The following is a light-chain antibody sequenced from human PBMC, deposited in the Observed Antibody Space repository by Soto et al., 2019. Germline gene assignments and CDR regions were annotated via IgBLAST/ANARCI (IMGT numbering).Light chain of an antibody. J-gene: IGKJ1*01. CDR1: QSLLHSNGYNY. CDR2: LGS. CDR3: MQALQTTWT. V-gene: IGKV2-28*01. Sequence: DIVLTQSPLSLPVTPGEPASIPCRSSQSLLHSNGYNYLDWYLQKPGQSPQLLIYLGSNRASGVPGRFSGSGSGTDFTLKISRVEAEDVGVYYCMQALQTTWTFGQGTKVDIK.